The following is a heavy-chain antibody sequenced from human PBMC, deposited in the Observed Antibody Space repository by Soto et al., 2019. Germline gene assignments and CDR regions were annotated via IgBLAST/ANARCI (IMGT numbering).Heavy chain of an antibody. J-gene: IGHJ4*02. V-gene: IGHV4-59*08. Sequence: QVQLQESGPGLVKPSETLSLTCTVSGGSISSYYWSWIRQPPGKGLESIGYIYYSGSTNYNPALESRVTRSVDTSKNQFSLKLSSVTAANTAVYHCARHHDSWGQGTLVTVSS. CDR2: IYYSGST. CDR1: GGSISSYY. CDR3: ARHHDS.